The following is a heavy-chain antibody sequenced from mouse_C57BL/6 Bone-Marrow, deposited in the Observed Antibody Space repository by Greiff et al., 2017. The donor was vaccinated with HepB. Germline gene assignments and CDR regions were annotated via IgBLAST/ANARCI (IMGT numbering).Heavy chain of an antibody. CDR3: ARDRYYGSDLFAY. CDR2: IYPGGGYT. V-gene: IGHV1-63*01. CDR1: GYTFTNYW. J-gene: IGHJ3*01. D-gene: IGHD1-1*01. Sequence: QVQLQQPGAELVRPGTSVKMSCKASGYTFTNYWISWVKQRPGHGLEWIGDIYPGGGYTNYNEKFKGKATLTADKSSSTAYMQLSSLTSEDSAIYYCARDRYYGSDLFAYWGQGTLVTVSA.